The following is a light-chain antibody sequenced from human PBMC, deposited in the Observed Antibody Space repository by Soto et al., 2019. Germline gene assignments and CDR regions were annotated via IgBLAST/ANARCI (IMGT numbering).Light chain of an antibody. J-gene: IGLJ2*01. V-gene: IGLV2-23*01. Sequence: QSALAQPASVSGSPGQSITISCTATSSDVTNYNLVSWYQQRPGEAPGLIIYEDTKRPSGVSHRFSGSRSDNTASLTISGLQTEDEGDYYCSSYAGGALLGGGTKVTVL. CDR2: EDT. CDR1: SSDVTNYNL. CDR3: SSYAGGAL.